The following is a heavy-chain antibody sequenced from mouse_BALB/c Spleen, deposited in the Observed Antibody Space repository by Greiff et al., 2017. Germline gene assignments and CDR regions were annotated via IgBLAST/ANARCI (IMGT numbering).Heavy chain of an antibody. CDR1: GYSITSDYA. CDR3: ARWDGSSYVYYAMDY. J-gene: IGHJ4*01. D-gene: IGHD1-1*01. V-gene: IGHV3-2*02. CDR2: ISYSGST. Sequence: EVQLQQSGPGLVKPSQSLSLTCTVTGYSITSDYAWNWIRQFPGNKLEWMGYISYSGSTSYNPSLKSRISITRDTSKNQFFLQLNSVTTEDTATYYCARWDGSSYVYYAMDYWGQGTSVTVSS.